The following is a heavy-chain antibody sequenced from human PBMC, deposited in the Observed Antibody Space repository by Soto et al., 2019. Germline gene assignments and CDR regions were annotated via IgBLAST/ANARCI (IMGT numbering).Heavy chain of an antibody. V-gene: IGHV1-46*01. CDR1: GDTFTEYY. Sequence: QVHLMQSGAEVKKTGASEKVSCKAAGDTFTEYYIHWVRQAPGQGLEWMGTVNPSGGHTTYAQHFLGRVTMTRDTSTSTLYMELTSLTSDDTAIYYCARGGHVVVVTAALDYWGQGTLVTVSS. CDR2: VNPSGGHT. J-gene: IGHJ4*02. D-gene: IGHD2-21*02. CDR3: ARGGHVVVVTAALDY.